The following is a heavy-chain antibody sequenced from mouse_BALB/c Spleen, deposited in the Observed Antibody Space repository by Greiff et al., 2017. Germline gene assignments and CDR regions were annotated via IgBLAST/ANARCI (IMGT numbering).Heavy chain of an antibody. CDR1: GFTFNTYV. V-gene: IGHV10-1*02. J-gene: IGHJ4*01. Sequence: EVLLVESGGGLVQPKGSLKLSCAASGFTFNTYVMNWVRQASGQGLEWVARFRSKSNSYATYYTETVKDRFTTSRDDSQSMLYLHMNNLKTEDAAMYYCVRHGDAYYAMDYWGQGTSVTVSS. CDR3: VRHGDAYYAMDY. CDR2: FRSKSNSYAT.